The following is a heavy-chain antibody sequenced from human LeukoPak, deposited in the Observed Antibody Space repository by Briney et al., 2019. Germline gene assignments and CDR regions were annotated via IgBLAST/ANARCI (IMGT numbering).Heavy chain of an antibody. V-gene: IGHV3-43*01. CDR3: ARDDSSGYYYGRLSC. Sequence: PGGSLRLSCAASGFTFDDYTMHWVRQAPGKGLEWVSLISWDGGSTYYADSVKGRFTISRDNSKNSLYLQMNSLRTEDTALYYCARDDSSGYYYGRLSCWGQGTLVTVSS. D-gene: IGHD3-22*01. J-gene: IGHJ4*02. CDR1: GFTFDDYT. CDR2: ISWDGGST.